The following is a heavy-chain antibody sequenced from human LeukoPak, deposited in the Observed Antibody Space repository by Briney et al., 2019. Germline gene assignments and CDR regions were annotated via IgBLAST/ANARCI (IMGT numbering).Heavy chain of an antibody. V-gene: IGHV3-74*01. CDR3: ARAQFYYHGSGSYYTPTDY. Sequence: QPGGSLRLSCVVSGFTFSSYWMHWVRQAPGKGLVWVSRINTDGSSTKYADSVKGRFSISRDNAKNTLYLQMDSLRAEDTAVYYCARAQFYYHGSGSYYTPTDYWGQGTLVAVSS. D-gene: IGHD3-10*01. J-gene: IGHJ4*02. CDR1: GFTFSSYW. CDR2: INTDGSST.